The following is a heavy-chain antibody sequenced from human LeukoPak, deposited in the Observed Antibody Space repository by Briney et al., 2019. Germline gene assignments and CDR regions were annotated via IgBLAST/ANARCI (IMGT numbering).Heavy chain of an antibody. CDR1: GGSISSGGHY. CDR2: IYFSGST. CDR3: ERNILGSDTFDI. J-gene: IGHJ3*02. D-gene: IGHD7-27*01. Sequence: KASETLSLTCTVSGGSISSGGHYWSWIRQHPGRGLEWIGYIYFSGSTYYNPSLKSRVTISLDTSKNQFSLKLNSVTAADTAIYYCERNILGSDTFDIWGQGTLVTVSS. V-gene: IGHV4-31*03.